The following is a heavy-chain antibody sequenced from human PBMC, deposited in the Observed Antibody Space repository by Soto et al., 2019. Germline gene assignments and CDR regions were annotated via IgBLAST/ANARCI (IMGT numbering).Heavy chain of an antibody. CDR3: ARAYDYSSNWFDP. J-gene: IGHJ5*02. CDR2: IYYAGST. D-gene: IGHD4-4*01. Sequence: SETLSLTSTVSGGSMISYYWSWIRQPPGRGLEWIGFIYYAGSTKYNPSLKSRVTISVDTSKNQFSLTLSSVTAADTAVYYCARAYDYSSNWFDPWGQGTLVTVSS. CDR1: GGSMISYY. V-gene: IGHV4-59*12.